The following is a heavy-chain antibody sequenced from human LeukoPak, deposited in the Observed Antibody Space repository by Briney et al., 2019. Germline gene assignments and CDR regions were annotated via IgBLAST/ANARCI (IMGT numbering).Heavy chain of an antibody. Sequence: SGTLSLTCTVSGGSISSYYWSWIRQPAGKGLEWIGRIYTSGSTNYNPSLKSRVTMSVGTSKNQFSLKLSSVTAADTAVYYCARDLVGATTDYYYYYMDVWGKGTTVTVSS. J-gene: IGHJ6*03. CDR2: IYTSGST. D-gene: IGHD1-26*01. V-gene: IGHV4-4*07. CDR3: ARDLVGATTDYYYYYMDV. CDR1: GGSISSYY.